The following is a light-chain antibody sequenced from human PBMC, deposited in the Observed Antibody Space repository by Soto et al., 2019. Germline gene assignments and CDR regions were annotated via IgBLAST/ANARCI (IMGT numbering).Light chain of an antibody. V-gene: IGKV3-11*01. CDR3: QQRYNWPT. Sequence: EVVLTQSPATLSLSPGERATLSCRASQSVRNYLAWYQQKPGQAPRLLIYDASNRATGIPARFSGSGSGADFTLTISSLEPEDFAIYYCQQRYNWPTFGGGTKVDIK. CDR1: QSVRNY. J-gene: IGKJ4*01. CDR2: DAS.